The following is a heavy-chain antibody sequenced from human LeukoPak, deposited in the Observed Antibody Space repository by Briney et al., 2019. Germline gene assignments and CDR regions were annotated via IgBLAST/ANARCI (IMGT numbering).Heavy chain of an antibody. CDR3: AADLTAAGTGDGY. J-gene: IGHJ4*02. CDR1: GFTFTSSA. V-gene: IGHV1-58*01. CDR2: IVVGSGNT. D-gene: IGHD6-13*01. Sequence: SVKVSCKASGFTFTSSAVQWVRQARGQRLEWIGWIVVGSGNTNYAQKFQERVTITRDMSTSTAYMELSSLRSEDTAVYYCAADLTAAGTGDGYWGQGTRVTVSS.